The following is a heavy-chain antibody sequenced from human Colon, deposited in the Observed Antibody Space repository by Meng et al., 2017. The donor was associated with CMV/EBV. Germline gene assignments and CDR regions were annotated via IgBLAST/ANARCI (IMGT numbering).Heavy chain of an antibody. Sequence: LKESGPTIVKHNQTPTLTFTFSEFSPRTPEVGGHLIRQPPGKALELPALIYWDDDNQFRPSLKNRITITKDTPKNQVVLTMTNIDPVDTATYYCAHGRGWLTDYWGQGTLVTVSS. J-gene: IGHJ4*02. V-gene: IGHV2-5*02. CDR1: EFSPRTPEVG. CDR2: IYWDDDN. D-gene: IGHD6-19*01. CDR3: AHGRGWLTDY.